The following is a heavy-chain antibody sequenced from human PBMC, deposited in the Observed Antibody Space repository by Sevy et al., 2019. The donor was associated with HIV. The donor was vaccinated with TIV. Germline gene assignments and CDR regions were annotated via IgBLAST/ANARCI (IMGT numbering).Heavy chain of an antibody. CDR2: IRSKANSYAT. CDR3: TRVDTAMSGKHYYYGMDV. Sequence: WGSLRLSCAASGFTFSGSAMHWVRQASGKGLEWVGRIRSKANSYATAYAASVKGRFTISRDDSKNTAYLQMNSLKTEDTAVYYCTRVDTAMSGKHYYYGMDVWGQGTTVTVSS. V-gene: IGHV3-73*01. J-gene: IGHJ6*02. CDR1: GFTFSGSA. D-gene: IGHD5-18*01.